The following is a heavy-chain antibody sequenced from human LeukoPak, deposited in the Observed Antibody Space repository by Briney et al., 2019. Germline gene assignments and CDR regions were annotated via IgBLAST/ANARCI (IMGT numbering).Heavy chain of an antibody. V-gene: IGHV4-38-2*02. CDR1: GYSISSGYY. J-gene: IGHJ3*02. D-gene: IGHD3-22*01. Sequence: NPSETLSLTCTVSGYSISSGYYWGWIRQPPGKGLEWIGSIYHSGSTYYNPSLKSRVTISVDTSKNQFSLKLSSVTAADTAVYYCALGNYYDSSGYYLAFDIWGQGTMVTVSS. CDR3: ALGNYYDSSGYYLAFDI. CDR2: IYHSGST.